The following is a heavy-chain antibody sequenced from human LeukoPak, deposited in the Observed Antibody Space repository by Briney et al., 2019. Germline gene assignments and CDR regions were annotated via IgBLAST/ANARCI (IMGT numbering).Heavy chain of an antibody. CDR1: GGSISSSSYY. D-gene: IGHD6-13*01. J-gene: IGHJ6*03. CDR3: ASLAGYSSSWYYDYYYYMDV. Sequence: PSETLSLTCTVSGGSISSSSYYWGWIRQPPGKGLEWIGSIYYSGSTYYNPSLKSRVTISVDTSKNQFSLKLSSVTAADTAVYYCASLAGYSSSWYYDYYYYMDVWGKGTTVTVSS. V-gene: IGHV4-39*07. CDR2: IYYSGST.